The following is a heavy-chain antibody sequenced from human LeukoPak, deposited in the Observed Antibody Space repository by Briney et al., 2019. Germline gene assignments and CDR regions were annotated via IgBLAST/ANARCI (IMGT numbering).Heavy chain of an antibody. CDR2: SNPNSGGT. CDR1: GYTFTGYY. D-gene: IGHD2-2*02. CDR3: ARDNSLTPYQLLYEGHDAFDI. Sequence: GASVKVSCKASGYTFTGYYMHWVRQAPGQGLEWMGWSNPNSGGTNYAQKFQGRVTMTRDTSISTAYMELSRLRSDDTAVYYCARDNSLTPYQLLYEGHDAFDIWGQGTMVTVSS. V-gene: IGHV1-2*02. J-gene: IGHJ3*02.